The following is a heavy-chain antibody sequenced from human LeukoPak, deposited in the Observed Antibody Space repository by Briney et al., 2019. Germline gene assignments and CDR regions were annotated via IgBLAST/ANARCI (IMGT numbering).Heavy chain of an antibody. D-gene: IGHD6-19*01. Sequence: SETLSLTCTVSGGSISTSNYYWGWIRQPPGKGLEWIGEINHSGSTNYNPSLKSRVTISVDTSKNQFSLKLSSVTAADTALYYCSRASSTSYYDYWGQGTLVTVSS. V-gene: IGHV4-39*07. CDR2: INHSGST. J-gene: IGHJ4*02. CDR3: SRASSTSYYDY. CDR1: GGSISTSNYY.